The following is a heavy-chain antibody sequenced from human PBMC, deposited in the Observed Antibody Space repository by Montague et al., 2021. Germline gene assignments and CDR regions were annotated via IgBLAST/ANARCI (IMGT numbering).Heavy chain of an antibody. D-gene: IGHD1-14*01. CDR2: IYYSRRT. V-gene: IGHV4-59*01. J-gene: IGHJ6*02. CDR1: GASISDYY. Sequence: SETLSLTCSVSGASISDYYWSWIRQPPGKGLEWIGYIYYSRRTNYNPSLKSRVTISVDTSKNQSSLKLSSVTAADTAFYYCAVTNPYYYYVMDVWGQGTTVTVSS. CDR3: AVTNPYYYYVMDV.